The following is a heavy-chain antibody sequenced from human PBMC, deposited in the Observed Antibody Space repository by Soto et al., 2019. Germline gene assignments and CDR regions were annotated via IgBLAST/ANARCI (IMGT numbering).Heavy chain of an antibody. J-gene: IGHJ4*02. V-gene: IGHV3-9*01. CDR1: GFTFDDYA. D-gene: IGHD6-19*01. Sequence: EVQLVESGGGLVQPGRSLRLSCAASGFTFDDYAMHWVRQAPGKGPEWVSGISWNSGSIGYADSVKGRFTISRDNAKNSLYLQMNSLRAEDTALYYCATAGYSSGWFRLDYWGQGTLVTVSS. CDR3: ATAGYSSGWFRLDY. CDR2: ISWNSGSI.